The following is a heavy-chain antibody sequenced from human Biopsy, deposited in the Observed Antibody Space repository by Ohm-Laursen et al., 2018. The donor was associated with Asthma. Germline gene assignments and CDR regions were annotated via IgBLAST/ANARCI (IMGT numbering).Heavy chain of an antibody. D-gene: IGHD3-22*01. J-gene: IGHJ4*02. CDR3: ARGDSSNWSHYYFDY. CDR1: GFAVSRDH. Sequence: SLRLFCAATGFAVSRDHMFWVRQAPGQGLEWVSVIYSGGTSHTADSVRGRFTISRDYSKNTLYLQMHSLRAEDTAVYYCARGDSSNWSHYYFDYWGQGTLVTVSS. CDR2: IYSGGTS. V-gene: IGHV3-53*01.